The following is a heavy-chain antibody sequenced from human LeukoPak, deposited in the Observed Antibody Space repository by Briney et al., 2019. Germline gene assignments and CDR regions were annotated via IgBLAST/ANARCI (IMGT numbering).Heavy chain of an antibody. CDR3: AREGIAAAGYYFDY. CDR1: GYTFTSYA. V-gene: IGHV1-3*01. D-gene: IGHD6-13*01. J-gene: IGHJ4*02. Sequence: ASVKVSCKASGYTFTSYAMHWVRQAPGQRLEWMGWINAGNGNTKYSQKFQGRVTITRDTSASTAYMELSSLRSEDTAVYYCAREGIAAAGYYFDYWGQGTLVTVSS. CDR2: INAGNGNT.